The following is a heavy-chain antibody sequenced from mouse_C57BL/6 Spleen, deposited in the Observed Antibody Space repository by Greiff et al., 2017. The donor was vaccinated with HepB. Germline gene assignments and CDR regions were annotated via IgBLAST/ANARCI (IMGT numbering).Heavy chain of an antibody. CDR1: GYTFTSYW. CDR3: ARNKKLVASYFED. J-gene: IGHJ2*01. Sequence: QVQLQQPGADLVKAGASVKMSCKASGYTFTSYWMHWVKQRLGQGLEWFAETNPTNGRTYYNEKFKSKATLTVDKSSSPAYMLLSGPTFEDSAVYYCARNKKLVASYFEDWGQGTTLTVSS. CDR2: TNPTNGRT. D-gene: IGHD1-1*01. V-gene: IGHV1S81*02.